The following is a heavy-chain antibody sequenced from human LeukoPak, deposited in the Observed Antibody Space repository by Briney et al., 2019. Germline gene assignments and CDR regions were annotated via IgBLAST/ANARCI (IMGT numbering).Heavy chain of an antibody. CDR3: ARQNTGQLDY. Sequence: GASVKVACKASGYTFTDYYIHWVRQAPGQGLEWMGWINAKSGDTEYAQKFLARVTMTRDTSITTTYMEVSRLSSDDTAVYYCARQNTGQLDYWGQGTLVTVSS. CDR1: GYTFTDYY. CDR2: INAKSGDT. J-gene: IGHJ4*02. D-gene: IGHD2-8*02. V-gene: IGHV1-2*02.